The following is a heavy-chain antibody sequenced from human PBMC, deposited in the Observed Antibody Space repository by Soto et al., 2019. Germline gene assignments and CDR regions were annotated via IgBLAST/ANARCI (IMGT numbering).Heavy chain of an antibody. V-gene: IGHV3-23*01. CDR2: ISGSGGST. D-gene: IGHD4-4*01. J-gene: IGHJ6*02. CDR3: AKDPSESNYVNYYYYYGMDV. Sequence: GGSLRLSCAASGFTFSSYAMSWVRRAPGKGLEWVSAISGSGGSTYYADSVKGRFTISRDNSKNTLYLQMNSLRAEDTAVYYCAKDPSESNYVNYYYYYGMDVWGQGTTVTVSS. CDR1: GFTFSSYA.